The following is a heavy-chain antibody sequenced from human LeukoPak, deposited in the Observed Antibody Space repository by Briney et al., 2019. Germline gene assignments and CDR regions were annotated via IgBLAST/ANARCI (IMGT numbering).Heavy chain of an antibody. J-gene: IGHJ4*02. CDR2: IYYSGST. CDR1: GGSISSSSYY. V-gene: IGHV4-39*07. D-gene: IGHD6-19*01. CDR3: ARAYDSSGFDY. Sequence: SETLSLTCTVSGGSISSSSYYWGWIRQPPGKGLAWIGSIYYSGSTYYNPSLKSRVTISVDTSKNQFSLKLSSVPAADTAVYYCARAYDSSGFDYWGQGTLVTVSS.